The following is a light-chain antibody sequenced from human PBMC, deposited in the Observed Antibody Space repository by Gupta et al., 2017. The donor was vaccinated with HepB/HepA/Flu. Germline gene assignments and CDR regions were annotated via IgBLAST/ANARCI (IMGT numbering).Light chain of an antibody. Sequence: DIQMAQSSSSLSASVGDRVTITCRASQSISSYLNWYQQKPGKAPKLLIYAASSLQSGVPSRFTGSGSGTDFTLTISSLQPADFATYYCQQSYITPYTFGQGTKLQIK. CDR1: QSISSY. V-gene: IGKV1-39*01. J-gene: IGKJ2*01. CDR2: AAS. CDR3: QQSYITPYT.